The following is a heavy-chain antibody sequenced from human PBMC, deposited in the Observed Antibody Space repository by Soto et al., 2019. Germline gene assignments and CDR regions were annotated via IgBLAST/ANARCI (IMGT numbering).Heavy chain of an antibody. D-gene: IGHD3-16*01. V-gene: IGHV3-53*01. J-gene: IGHJ4*02. CDR1: GFTVSNNY. Sequence: EVQLVESGGGLIQPGGSLRLSCAVSGFTVSNNYMSWVRQAPGKGLEGVSVIYSGGYTAYGDSVKGRFTISRDNSKNTYSFQRDRRGADDAAVYYCAAQGGGGGYWGQGTLVTVSS. CDR3: AAQGGGGGY. CDR2: IYSGGYT.